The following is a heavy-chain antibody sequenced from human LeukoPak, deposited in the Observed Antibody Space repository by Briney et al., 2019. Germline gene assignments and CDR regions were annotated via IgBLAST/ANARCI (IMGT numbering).Heavy chain of an antibody. CDR3: ARNHPRSRWLQLIDY. D-gene: IGHD5-24*01. CDR2: INPNSGGT. J-gene: IGHJ4*02. Sequence: AASVKISCKASGYTFTGYYMHWVRQAPGQGLEWMGWINPNSGGTNYAQKFQGRVTMTRDTSISTAYMELSRLRSDDTAVYYCARNHPRSRWLQLIDYWGQGTLVTVSS. V-gene: IGHV1-2*02. CDR1: GYTFTGYY.